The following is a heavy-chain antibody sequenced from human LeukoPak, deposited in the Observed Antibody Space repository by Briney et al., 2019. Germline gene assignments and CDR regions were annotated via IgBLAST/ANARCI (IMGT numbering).Heavy chain of an antibody. V-gene: IGHV4-34*01. Sequence: PSETLSLTCAVYGGSFSGYYWSWIRQPPGKGLEWIAEINHSGSTNYNPSLKSRVTISVDTSKNQFSLKLSSVTAADTAVYYSARRGYSYYYYMDVWGKGTTVTVSS. CDR2: INHSGST. CDR1: GGSFSGYY. J-gene: IGHJ6*03. CDR3: ARRGYSYYYYMDV.